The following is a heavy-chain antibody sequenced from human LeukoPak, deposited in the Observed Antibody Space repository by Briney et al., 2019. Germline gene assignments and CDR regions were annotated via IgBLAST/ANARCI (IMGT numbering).Heavy chain of an antibody. Sequence: PGGSLRLSCAASGFTISSYGMHWVHQAPGKGLEWVAVISYDGNNKYYADSVKGRFTISRDNSKNTLYLQMNSLRTEDTAVYYCAKDGGSSGWFFDYWGQGTLVTVSS. CDR1: GFTISSYG. J-gene: IGHJ4*02. CDR3: AKDGGSSGWFFDY. D-gene: IGHD6-19*01. V-gene: IGHV3-30*18. CDR2: ISYDGNNK.